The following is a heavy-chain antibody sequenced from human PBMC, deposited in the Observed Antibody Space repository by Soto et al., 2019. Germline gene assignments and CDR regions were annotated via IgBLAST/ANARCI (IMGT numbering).Heavy chain of an antibody. V-gene: IGHV3-21*04. D-gene: IGHD3-10*01. CDR3: ARGSRDSYPGSRIFDL. Sequence: EVQLVESGGGLVKPGGSLRLSCAASGFTFSSYSMNWVRQAPGKGLEWVSSISSSGGSTYYADSVKGRFTISRDNSKNTLYLQMNSLRAEDTAVYFCARGSRDSYPGSRIFDLWGRGTRVTVSS. CDR1: GFTFSSYS. J-gene: IGHJ4*02. CDR2: ISSSGGST.